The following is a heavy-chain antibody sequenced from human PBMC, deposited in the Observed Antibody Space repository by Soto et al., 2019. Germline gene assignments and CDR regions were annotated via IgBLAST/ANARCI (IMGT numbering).Heavy chain of an antibody. J-gene: IGHJ4*02. CDR2: IYYTGST. CDR3: ARQLLLGYSNYFDY. V-gene: IGHV4-59*01. D-gene: IGHD3-9*01. Sequence: SETLSLTCTVSGASISSYYWSWIRQPPGKGLEWVGYIYYTGSTNYNPSLRSRFTISVDTSKNQFSLKLSSVTAADTAVYYCARQLLLGYSNYFDYWRQGTLVTVSS. CDR1: GASISSYY.